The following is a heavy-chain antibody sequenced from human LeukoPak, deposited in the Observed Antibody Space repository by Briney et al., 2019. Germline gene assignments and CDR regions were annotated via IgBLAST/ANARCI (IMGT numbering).Heavy chain of an antibody. Sequence: PGGSLKLSCAASGFTFSTYGMHWVRQAPGQGLEWMGWIKPNSGGTNYAQKFQGRVTMTRDTSISTAYMELSRLRSDDTAVYYCARGDIVVVPAAMGAFDIWGQGTMVTVSS. D-gene: IGHD2-2*01. J-gene: IGHJ3*02. CDR3: ARGDIVVVPAAMGAFDI. V-gene: IGHV1-2*02. CDR1: GFTFSTYG. CDR2: IKPNSGGT.